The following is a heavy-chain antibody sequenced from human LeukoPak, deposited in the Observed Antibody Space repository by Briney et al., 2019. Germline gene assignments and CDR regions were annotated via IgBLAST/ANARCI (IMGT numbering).Heavy chain of an antibody. Sequence: SETLSLTCTVSGGSISSYYWSWIRQPPGKGLEWIGYIYYSGSTNYNPSLKSRVTISVDTSKNQFSLKLSSVTAADTAVYYCASGYAVGRDAFDIWGQGTMVTVSS. CDR1: GGSISSYY. CDR3: ASGYAVGRDAFDI. D-gene: IGHD5-12*01. J-gene: IGHJ3*02. CDR2: IYYSGST. V-gene: IGHV4-59*13.